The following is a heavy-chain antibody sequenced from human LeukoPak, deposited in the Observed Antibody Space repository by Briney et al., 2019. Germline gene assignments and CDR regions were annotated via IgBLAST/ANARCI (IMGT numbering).Heavy chain of an antibody. CDR2: INPNSGGT. V-gene: IGHV1-2*02. D-gene: IGHD2-15*01. J-gene: IGHJ4*02. CDR1: GYTFTGYY. CDR3: AREQSGGSCYNY. Sequence: ASVKVSCKASGYTFTGYYMHWVRQAPGQGLEWMGWINPNSGGTNYAQKFQGRVTMTRDTSISTAYMELSRLRSDDTAVYCCAREQSGGSCYNYWGQGTLVTVSS.